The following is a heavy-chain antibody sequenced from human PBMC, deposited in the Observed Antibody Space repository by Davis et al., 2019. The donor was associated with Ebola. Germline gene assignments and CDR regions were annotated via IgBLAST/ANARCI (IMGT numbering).Heavy chain of an antibody. CDR3: TRGAYSSSWGLFDY. Sequence: AASVKVSCKASGYTFTGYYMHWVRQAPGQSLEWMGWINLNSGGTNYAQKFQGRVTVTRDTSIRTVYMELSGLRSDDTAVYYCTRGAYSSSWGLFDYWGQGTLVTVSS. V-gene: IGHV1-2*02. CDR1: GYTFTGYY. J-gene: IGHJ4*02. CDR2: INLNSGGT. D-gene: IGHD6-13*01.